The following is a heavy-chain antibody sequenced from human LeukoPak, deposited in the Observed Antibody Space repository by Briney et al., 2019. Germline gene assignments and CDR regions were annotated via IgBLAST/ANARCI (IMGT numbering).Heavy chain of an antibody. Sequence: SGGSLRLSCAASGFTFSSYSMNWIRQAPGKGLEWVSSISSSSSYIYYADSVKGRFTISRDNAKNSLYLQMNSLRAEDTAVYYCARDGGYCSGGSCLADAFDIWGQGTMVTVSS. CDR1: GFTFSSYS. D-gene: IGHD2-15*01. V-gene: IGHV3-21*01. J-gene: IGHJ3*02. CDR2: ISSSSSYI. CDR3: ARDGGYCSGGSCLADAFDI.